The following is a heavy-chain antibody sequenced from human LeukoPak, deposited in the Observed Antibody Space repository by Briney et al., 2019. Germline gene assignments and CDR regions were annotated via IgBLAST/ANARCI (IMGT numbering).Heavy chain of an antibody. D-gene: IGHD6-13*01. J-gene: IGHJ4*02. CDR1: GFTFSNYA. V-gene: IGHV3-23*01. CDR3: ARSWYLDY. Sequence: GGSLRLSCAASGFTFSNYAVMWVRQAPGQGLEWVSAITSGGSPRYADSVKGRFTISRDNAKNSLYLQMNSLRAEDTAVYYCARSWYLDYWGQGTLVTVSS. CDR2: ITSGGSP.